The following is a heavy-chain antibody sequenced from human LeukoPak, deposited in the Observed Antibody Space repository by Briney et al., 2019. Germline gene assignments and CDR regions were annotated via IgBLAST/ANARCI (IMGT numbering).Heavy chain of an antibody. J-gene: IGHJ4*02. D-gene: IGHD3-22*01. CDR1: GGSISSYY. CDR2: IYYSGST. V-gene: IGHV4-59*08. Sequence: PSETLSLTCTVSGGSISSYYWSWIRQPPGKGLEWIGYIYYSGSTNYNPSLKSRVTISVDTSKNQFSLKLSSVTAADTAVYYCARHDGRFDYYDSSGEPFDYWGQGTLVTVSS. CDR3: ARHDGRFDYYDSSGEPFDY.